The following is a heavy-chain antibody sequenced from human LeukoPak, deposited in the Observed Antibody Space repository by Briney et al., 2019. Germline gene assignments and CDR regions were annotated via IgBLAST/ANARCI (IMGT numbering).Heavy chain of an antibody. Sequence: PGGSLRLSCAASGFTVSSNYMSWVRQAPGKGLEWVSVIYSGGSTYYADSVKGRFTISRDNSKNTLYLQMNSLRAEDTAVYCCARAGYYGDHDYWGQGTLVTVSS. V-gene: IGHV3-66*02. D-gene: IGHD4-17*01. J-gene: IGHJ4*02. CDR3: ARAGYYGDHDY. CDR2: IYSGGST. CDR1: GFTVSSNY.